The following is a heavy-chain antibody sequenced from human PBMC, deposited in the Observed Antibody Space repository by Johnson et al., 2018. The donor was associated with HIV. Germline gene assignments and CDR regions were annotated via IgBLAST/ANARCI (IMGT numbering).Heavy chain of an antibody. CDR1: AFTFSSYA. V-gene: IGHV3-30-3*01. CDR3: ARPSVMTTLTTTPWAFDI. D-gene: IGHD4-17*01. J-gene: IGHJ3*02. Sequence: VQLVESGGGLVQPGGSLRLSCAASAFTFSSYAMHWVRQAPCKGLEWVAVISYDGSNKYYADSVKGRFTLPRDNSKNTLYLQMNSLRVDDTAVYHCARPSVMTTLTTTPWAFDIWGQGTMVTVSS. CDR2: ISYDGSNK.